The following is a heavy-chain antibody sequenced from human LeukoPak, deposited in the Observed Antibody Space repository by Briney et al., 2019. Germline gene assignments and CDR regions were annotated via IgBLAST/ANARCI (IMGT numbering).Heavy chain of an antibody. D-gene: IGHD2-2*01. CDR2: INTNTGNP. J-gene: IGHJ5*02. CDR1: GYTFTSYA. V-gene: IGHV7-4-1*02. CDR3: AREVNVVVPAASFGNWFDP. Sequence: ASVKVSCKASGYTFTSYAMNRVRQAPGQGLEWMGWINTNTGNPTYAQGFTGRFVFSLDTSVSTAYLQISSLKAEDTAVYYCAREVNVVVPAASFGNWFDPWGQGTLVTVSS.